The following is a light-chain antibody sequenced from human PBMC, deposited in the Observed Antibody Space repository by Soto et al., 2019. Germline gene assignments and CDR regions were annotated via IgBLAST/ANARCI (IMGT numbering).Light chain of an antibody. CDR2: GAS. CDR3: QQYGSSPPIT. CDR1: QSVSNNY. J-gene: IGKJ5*01. Sequence: EIVLTQSPGTLSLSPGERATLSCRASQSVSNNYLAWYQQKPGQAPRLLIYGASSRATGIPDRFTGSGSGTDFTLTIARLETADYAVYYCQQYGSSPPITLGQGTRLEIK. V-gene: IGKV3-20*01.